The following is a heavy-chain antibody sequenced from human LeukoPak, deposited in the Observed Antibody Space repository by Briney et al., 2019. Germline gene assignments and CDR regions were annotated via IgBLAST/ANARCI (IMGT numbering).Heavy chain of an antibody. J-gene: IGHJ3*02. Sequence: GGSLRLSCAASGFTFDDYAMHWVRQAPGKGLEWVSGITWNSDNIEYACALKGRFAISRENAKNSLCLQMNSLRPEDTASYYCAKDYRKWLQFGAFDIWGQGTMVTVSS. CDR3: AKDYRKWLQFGAFDI. D-gene: IGHD5-24*01. CDR1: GFTFDDYA. V-gene: IGHV3-9*01. CDR2: ITWNSDNI.